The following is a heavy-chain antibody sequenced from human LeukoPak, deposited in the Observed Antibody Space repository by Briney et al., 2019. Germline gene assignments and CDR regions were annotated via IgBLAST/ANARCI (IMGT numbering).Heavy chain of an antibody. V-gene: IGHV3-30*14. CDR3: ARSPTQITMVRGVIPYGMDV. J-gene: IGHJ6*04. CDR1: GFTFSSYA. D-gene: IGHD3-10*01. CDR2: ISYDGSNK. Sequence: GGSLRLSCAASGFTFSSYAMHWVRQAPGKGLEWVAVISYDGSNKYYADSVKGRFTISRDNSKNTLYLQMNSLRAEDTAVYYCARSPTQITMVRGVIPYGMDVWGKGTTVTVSS.